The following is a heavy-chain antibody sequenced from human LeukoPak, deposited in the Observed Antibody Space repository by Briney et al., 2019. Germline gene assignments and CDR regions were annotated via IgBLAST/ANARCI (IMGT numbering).Heavy chain of an antibody. Sequence: SETLSLTCTVSGDSVSSPSYYWGWIRQPPGEGLEWIGSIYYSGKTYYKPSLKSRVTISVDTSKNQLSLKLSSVTAADTAVYYCARSRPVRGYGMDVWGQGTTVTVSS. CDR1: GDSVSSPSYY. V-gene: IGHV4-39*07. J-gene: IGHJ6*02. CDR2: IYYSGKT. D-gene: IGHD6-6*01. CDR3: ARSRPVRGYGMDV.